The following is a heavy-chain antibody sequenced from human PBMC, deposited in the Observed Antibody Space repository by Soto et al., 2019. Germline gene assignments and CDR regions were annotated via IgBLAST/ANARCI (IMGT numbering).Heavy chain of an antibody. CDR2: IYPGDSDI. J-gene: IGHJ4*02. CDR3: ARRLRAGSFDY. V-gene: IGHV5-51*01. D-gene: IGHD6-19*01. Sequence: GESLKISCKGSGSSFTNYLIAWVRQMPGKGLEWMGIIYPGDSDIRYSPSFQGQVTISADKSISTAYLQWSSLKASDTAMYYCARRLRAGSFDYWGQGTLVTVSS. CDR1: GSSFTNYL.